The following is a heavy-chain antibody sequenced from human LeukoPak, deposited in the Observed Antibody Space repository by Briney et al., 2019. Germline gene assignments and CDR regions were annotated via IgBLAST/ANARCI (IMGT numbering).Heavy chain of an antibody. CDR1: GFTFSSYW. J-gene: IGHJ3*02. D-gene: IGHD2-21*02. CDR3: ARGRYCGGDCSPGAFDI. V-gene: IGHV3-74*01. Sequence: PGGSLRLSCAASGFTFSSYWMHWVRQAPGKGLVWVSRINSDGSSTSYADSVKGRFTISRDNAKNPLYLQMNSLRAEDTAVYYCARGRYCGGDCSPGAFDIWGQGTLVTVSS. CDR2: INSDGSST.